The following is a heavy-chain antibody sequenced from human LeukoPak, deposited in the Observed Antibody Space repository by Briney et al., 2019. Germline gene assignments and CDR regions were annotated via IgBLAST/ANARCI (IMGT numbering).Heavy chain of an antibody. D-gene: IGHD3-10*01. J-gene: IGHJ2*01. Sequence: ASVKVSCKASGYTFTGYYMHWVRQAPGQGLEWMGWINPNSGGTNYAQKFQGRVTMTRDTSISTAYMELSRLRSDDTAVYYCAREGSWDGSGSPSPFRYFDLWGRGTLVTVSS. CDR1: GYTFTGYY. CDR2: INPNSGGT. V-gene: IGHV1-2*02. CDR3: AREGSWDGSGSPSPFRYFDL.